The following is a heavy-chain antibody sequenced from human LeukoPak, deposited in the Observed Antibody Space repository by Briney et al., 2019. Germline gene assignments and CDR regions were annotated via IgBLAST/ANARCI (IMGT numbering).Heavy chain of an antibody. V-gene: IGHV3-23*01. D-gene: IGHD4-17*01. J-gene: IGHJ3*02. CDR1: GFTFSTYA. CDR3: AKAAYGDYAGAFDI. CDR2: IRGGGAGK. Sequence: PGGSLRLSCAASGFTFSTYAITWVRQAPGKGLEWVSSIRGGGAGKFYAAPVKGRFTTSRDNSKNTLYVQMNSLRAEDTAVYYCAKAAYGDYAGAFDIWGQGTMVIVSS.